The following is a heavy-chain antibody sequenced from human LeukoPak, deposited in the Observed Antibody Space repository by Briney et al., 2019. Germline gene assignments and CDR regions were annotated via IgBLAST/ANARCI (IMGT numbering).Heavy chain of an antibody. CDR2: IYYSGSA. J-gene: IGHJ6*02. CDR1: GGSISSGDHY. D-gene: IGHD1-1*01. CDR3: ARTTYYYYAMDV. Sequence: SETLSLTCNVSGGSISSGDHYWNWIRQPPGQGLEWIGYIYYSGSAYYNPSLKSRAAISLDTSMNQFSLNLSSVTAADAAVYFCARTTYYYYAMDVWGQGTTVTVSS. V-gene: IGHV4-30-4*08.